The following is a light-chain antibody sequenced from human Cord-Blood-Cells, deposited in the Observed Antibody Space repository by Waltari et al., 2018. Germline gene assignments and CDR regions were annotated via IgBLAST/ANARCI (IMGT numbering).Light chain of an antibody. J-gene: IGKJ2*01. CDR1: QDISNY. Sequence: DTQLTQSPLSLSASVGDRLTLTCPASQDISNYLNWYQQKPGKAPKLLIYDASNLETGVPSRFSGSGSGTDFTFTISSLQPEDIATYYCQQYDNLPPYTFGQGTKLEIK. CDR2: DAS. V-gene: IGKV1-33*01. CDR3: QQYDNLPPYT.